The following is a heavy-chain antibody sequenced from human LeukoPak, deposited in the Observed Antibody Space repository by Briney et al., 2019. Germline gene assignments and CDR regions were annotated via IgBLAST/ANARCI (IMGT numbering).Heavy chain of an antibody. CDR1: GGSISSGSYY. Sequence: SETLSLTCTVSGGSISSGSYYWSWIRQPAGKGLEWIGRIYTSGSTNYNPSLKSRVTISVDTSKNQFSLKLSSVTAADTAVYYCARRPCGGSCYRNWFDPWGQGTLVTVSS. V-gene: IGHV4-61*02. J-gene: IGHJ5*02. CDR3: ARRPCGGSCYRNWFDP. D-gene: IGHD2-15*01. CDR2: IYTSGST.